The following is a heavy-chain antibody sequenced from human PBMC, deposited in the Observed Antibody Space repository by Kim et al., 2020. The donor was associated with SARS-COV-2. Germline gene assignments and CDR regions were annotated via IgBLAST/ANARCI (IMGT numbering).Heavy chain of an antibody. D-gene: IGHD3-10*01. Sequence: GGSLRLSCAASGFTFSSYGMHWVRQAPGKGLEWVAVIWYDGSNKYYADSVKGRFTISRDNSKNTLYLQMNSLRAKDTAVYYCAKDGSYGSGSYYYYYYGMDVWGQGTTVTVSS. CDR2: IWYDGSNK. CDR1: GFTFSSYG. V-gene: IGHV3-33*06. J-gene: IGHJ6*02. CDR3: AKDGSYGSGSYYYYYYGMDV.